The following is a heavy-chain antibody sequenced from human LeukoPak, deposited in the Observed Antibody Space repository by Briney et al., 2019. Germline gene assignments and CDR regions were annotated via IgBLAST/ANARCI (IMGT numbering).Heavy chain of an antibody. CDR3: ARAGGDGLTNWYYYYYVDV. CDR1: GGSISSSNW. V-gene: IGHV4-4*02. Sequence: SETLSLTCAVSGGSISSSNWWSWVRQPPGKGLEWIGEIYHSGSTNYNPSLKSRVAISVDTSKNQFSLKLSSVTAADTAVYYCARAGGDGLTNWYYYYYVDVWGKGTTVTVSS. D-gene: IGHD7-27*01. J-gene: IGHJ6*03. CDR2: IYHSGST.